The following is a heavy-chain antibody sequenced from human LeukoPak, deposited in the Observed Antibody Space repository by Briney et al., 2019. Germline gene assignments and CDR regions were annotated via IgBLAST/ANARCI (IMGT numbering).Heavy chain of an antibody. Sequence: GGSLRLSCAASGFTFSSYAMHWVRQAPGKGLEWVAVISYDGSNKYYADSVKGRFTISRDNSKNTLYLQMNSLRAEDTAVYYCATVYCSRGDCGPDYWGQGTLVTVSS. CDR3: ATVYCSRGDCGPDY. CDR2: ISYDGSNK. J-gene: IGHJ4*02. D-gene: IGHD2-15*01. CDR1: GFTFSSYA. V-gene: IGHV3-30*04.